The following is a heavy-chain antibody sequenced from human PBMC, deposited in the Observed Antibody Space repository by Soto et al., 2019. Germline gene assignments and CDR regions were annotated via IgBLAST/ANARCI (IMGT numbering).Heavy chain of an antibody. CDR1: GESMNTNNW. J-gene: IGHJ4*02. CDR3: ARTRQSCSSSRCHDVYFDY. V-gene: IGHV4-4*02. Sequence: QVQLQESGPGLVRPAGTLSLTCAVFGESMNTNNWWSWVRQTPGKGLEWIGEIHHNGDTTYSPSLKSRVTMSLDKSKYQFSLRLTSVTAADTAVYYCARTRQSCSSSRCHDVYFDYLGRGTLVTVSS. D-gene: IGHD2-2*01. CDR2: IHHNGDT.